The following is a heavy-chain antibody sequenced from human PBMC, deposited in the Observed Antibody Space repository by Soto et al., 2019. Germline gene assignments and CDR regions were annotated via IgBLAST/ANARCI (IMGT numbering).Heavy chain of an antibody. CDR1: GCSISSGDYC. D-gene: IGHD3-9*01. J-gene: IGHJ3*02. CDR2: IYYSGST. V-gene: IGHV4-30-4*01. CDR3: ARGLRYFDSGDGFYI. Sequence: SETLSLTCPFSGCSISSGDYCWSWIRQPPGTGLEWIGYIYYSGSTYYTPPLKSRVTISVDTSKNQFSLKLSHLTAADTAVYFCARGLRYFDSGDGFYIWDHGTTLTV.